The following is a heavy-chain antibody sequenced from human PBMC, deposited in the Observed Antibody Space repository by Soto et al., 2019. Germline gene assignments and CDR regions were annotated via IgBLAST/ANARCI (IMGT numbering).Heavy chain of an antibody. Sequence: EVQLLESGGGLVQPGGSLRLSCAASGFTFSSCAMSWVRHTPGKGLEWVSGISGSGGSTYNADSVKGRFTISRDNSKNTLNLQMNSLRDEDTAVYYCAKDRANREDNFWSGFEYWGQGTLVTVSS. V-gene: IGHV3-23*01. J-gene: IGHJ4*02. CDR3: AKDRANREDNFWSGFEY. CDR1: GFTFSSCA. D-gene: IGHD3-3*01. CDR2: ISGSGGST.